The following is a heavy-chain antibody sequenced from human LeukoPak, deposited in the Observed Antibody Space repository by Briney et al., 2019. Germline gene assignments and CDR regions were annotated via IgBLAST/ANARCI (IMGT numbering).Heavy chain of an antibody. V-gene: IGHV1-2*02. CDR1: GYTFTDYY. CDR3: ATRGSGTYYPAFDI. J-gene: IGHJ3*02. Sequence: ASVKVSCKASGYTFTDYYIYWVRQAPGQGLEWMGWINPNSGDTNYAQRFQGRVTMTRDTSISTAYMELSSLTSDDTAVYYCATRGSGTYYPAFDIWGQGTMVTISS. CDR2: INPNSGDT. D-gene: IGHD1-26*01.